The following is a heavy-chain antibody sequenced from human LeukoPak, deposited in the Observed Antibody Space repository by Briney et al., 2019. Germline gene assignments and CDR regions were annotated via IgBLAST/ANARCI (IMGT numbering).Heavy chain of an antibody. CDR3: AKVTSSTTSDIDY. J-gene: IGHJ4*02. Sequence: GGSLRLSCTASGFTLGGFTFSGYGMSWVRQAPGKGLEWVSGINGSGGSTYYAESVKGRFTISRDNSRNTLYLQMDSLRAEDTAVYYCAKVTSSTTSDIDYWGQGTLVTVSS. CDR1: GFTLGGFTFSGYG. V-gene: IGHV3-23*01. D-gene: IGHD4-17*01. CDR2: INGSGGST.